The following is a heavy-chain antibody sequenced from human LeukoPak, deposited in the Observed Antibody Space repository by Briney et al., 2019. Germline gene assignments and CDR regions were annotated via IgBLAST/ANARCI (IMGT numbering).Heavy chain of an antibody. Sequence: GGSLRLSCAASGFTFSSYGMHWVRQAPGKGLEWVAVISYDGSNKYYADSVKGRFTISRDNSKNTLYLQMNSLRAEDTAVYYCAKVGHSSGWNGVDYWGQGTLVTVSS. CDR2: ISYDGSNK. CDR1: GFTFSSYG. V-gene: IGHV3-30*18. J-gene: IGHJ4*02. CDR3: AKVGHSSGWNGVDY. D-gene: IGHD6-19*01.